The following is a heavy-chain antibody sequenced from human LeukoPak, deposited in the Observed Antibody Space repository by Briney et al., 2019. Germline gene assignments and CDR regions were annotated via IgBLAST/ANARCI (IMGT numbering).Heavy chain of an antibody. CDR1: GYTFTSYD. V-gene: IGHV1-8*01. D-gene: IGHD2-15*01. CDR2: MNPNSGNT. CDR3: ARAVGYCSGGSCSHTYYYYYMDV. Sequence: ASVTVSCKASGYTFTSYDINWVRQATGQGLEWMGWMNPNSGNTGYAQKFQGRVTITRNTSISTAYMELSSLRSEDTAVYYCARAVGYCSGGSCSHTYYYYYMDVWAKGPRSPSP. J-gene: IGHJ6*03.